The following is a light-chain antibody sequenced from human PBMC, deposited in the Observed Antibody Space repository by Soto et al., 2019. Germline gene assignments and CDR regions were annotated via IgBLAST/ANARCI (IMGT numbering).Light chain of an antibody. J-gene: IGKJ3*01. CDR2: AAS. Sequence: EIVLTQSPGTLSLSPGERATLSCRASQSINNRYLAWYQQKPGQAPRLLIYAASSRATGIPDRFSGSGSGTDFTLIIRRLEPEDFAVYYSQQFGSSPRYTFGPGTKVDIK. CDR3: QQFGSSPRYT. CDR1: QSINNRY. V-gene: IGKV3-20*01.